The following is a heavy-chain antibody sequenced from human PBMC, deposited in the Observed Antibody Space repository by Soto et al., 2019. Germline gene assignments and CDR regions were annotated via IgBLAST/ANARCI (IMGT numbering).Heavy chain of an antibody. CDR1: GGSISSYY. J-gene: IGHJ4*02. CDR2: IYYSGST. Sequence: QVQLQESGPGLVKPSETLSLTCTVSGGSISSYYWSWIRQPPGKGLEWIGYIYYSGSTNYNPSLKSRVTISVDTSKNQFSLKLSSVTAADTAVYYCARLPMDYDILTGYYGYYFDYWGQGTLVTVSS. CDR3: ARLPMDYDILTGYYGYYFDY. V-gene: IGHV4-59*01. D-gene: IGHD3-9*01.